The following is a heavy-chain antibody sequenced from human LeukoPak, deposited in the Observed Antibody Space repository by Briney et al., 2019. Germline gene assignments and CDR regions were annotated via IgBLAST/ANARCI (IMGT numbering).Heavy chain of an antibody. CDR1: GGSISSYY. D-gene: IGHD3-10*01. CDR3: ARFDTMVRGVDY. V-gene: IGHV4-59*01. Sequence: SETLSLTCTVSGGSISSYYWSWIRQPPGKGLEWIGYIYYSGSTNYNPSLKSRVTISVDTSKNQFSLKLSSVTAADTAVYYCARFDTMVRGVDYWGQGTLVTVSS. CDR2: IYYSGST. J-gene: IGHJ4*02.